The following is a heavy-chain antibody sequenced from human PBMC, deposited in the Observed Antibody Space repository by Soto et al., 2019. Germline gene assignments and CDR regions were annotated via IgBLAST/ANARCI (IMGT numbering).Heavy chain of an antibody. CDR1: GFSFSSFA. J-gene: IGHJ4*02. V-gene: IGHV3-48*03. D-gene: IGHD5-18*01. CDR2: ISDDGASI. CDR3: ARENSVQAWLHLFDH. Sequence: GGSLRLSCEASGFSFSSFAMNWVRQAPGRGLEWVSYISDDGASIYYADSLKGRFTISRDNAKNSLSLQMNNLRAEDTAVYYCARENSVQAWLHLFDHWGRGTLVTVSS.